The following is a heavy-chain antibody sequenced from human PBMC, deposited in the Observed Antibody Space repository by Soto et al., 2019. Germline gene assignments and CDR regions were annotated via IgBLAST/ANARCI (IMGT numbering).Heavy chain of an antibody. J-gene: IGHJ3*02. D-gene: IGHD2-15*01. Sequence: ASVKVSCKASGGTFSSYAISWVRQAPGQGLEWMGGIIPIFGTANYAQKFQGRVTITADESTSTAYMELSSLRSEDTAVYYCARVSSWGRYSRGHAFDIWGQGTMVTVS. V-gene: IGHV1-69*13. CDR1: GGTFSSYA. CDR3: ARVSSWGRYSRGHAFDI. CDR2: IIPIFGTA.